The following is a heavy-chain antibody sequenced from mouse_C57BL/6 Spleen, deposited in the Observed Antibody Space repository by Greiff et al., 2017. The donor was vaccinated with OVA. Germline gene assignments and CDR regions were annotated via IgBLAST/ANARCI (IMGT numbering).Heavy chain of an antibody. V-gene: IGHV5-6*01. CDR2: ISSGGSYT. CDR1: GFTFSSYG. Sequence: EVQVVESGGDLVKPGGSLKLSCAASGFTFSSYGMSWVRQTPDKRLEWVATISSGGSYTYYPDSVKGRFTISRDNAKNTLYLQMSSLKSEDTAMYYCARPLYYGGAMDYWGQGTSVTVSS. D-gene: IGHD2-1*01. J-gene: IGHJ4*01. CDR3: ARPLYYGGAMDY.